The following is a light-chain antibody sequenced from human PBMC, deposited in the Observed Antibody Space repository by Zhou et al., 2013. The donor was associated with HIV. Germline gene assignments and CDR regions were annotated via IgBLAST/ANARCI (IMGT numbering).Light chain of an antibody. V-gene: IGKV2-28*01. CDR2: LGS. CDR1: QSLLDSDGGNTY. Sequence: IVLTQTPLSLPVTPGQPASISCRSSQSLLDSDGGNTYLDWYLQKPGQSPQLLIYLGSYRASGVPDRFSGSGSGTSFTLKITRVKAEDVGIYYCMQALQTPRFGGGTRL. CDR3: MQALQTPR. J-gene: IGKJ4*01.